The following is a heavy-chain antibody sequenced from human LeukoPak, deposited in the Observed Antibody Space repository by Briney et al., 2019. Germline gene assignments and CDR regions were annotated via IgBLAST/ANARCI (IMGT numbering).Heavy chain of an antibody. CDR2: ISFDGSSK. J-gene: IGHJ4*02. V-gene: IGHV3-30*04. D-gene: IGHD5/OR15-5a*01. CDR1: GFIFTPYN. Sequence: PGGSLRLSCAGSGFIFTPYNFHWVRQAPGKGLEWVALISFDGSSKYNAASVKGRVTMSRDNSKNTVYLQLNSLGTEDTAVYHCARDEKGFAKADARVPAHWGQGTQVIVSA. CDR3: ARDEKGFAKADARVPAH.